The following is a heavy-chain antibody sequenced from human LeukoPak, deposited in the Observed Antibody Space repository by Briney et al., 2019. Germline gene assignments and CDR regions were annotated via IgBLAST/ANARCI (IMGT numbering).Heavy chain of an antibody. CDR2: ISDSSGPT. CDR1: GFTFSGYY. V-gene: IGHV3-11*06. D-gene: IGHD2-21*01. Sequence: GGSLRLSCAASGFTFSGYYMSWIRQSPGKGLECVSYISDSSGPTSYANSVKGRLTISRDNAKNSLYLQMSGLRADDTAVYYCARPSGLWPGAYFDYWGQGTLVIVSS. CDR3: ARPSGLWPGAYFDY. J-gene: IGHJ4*02.